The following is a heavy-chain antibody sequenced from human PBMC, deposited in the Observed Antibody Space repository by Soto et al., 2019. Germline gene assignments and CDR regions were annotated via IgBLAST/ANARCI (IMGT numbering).Heavy chain of an antibody. CDR2: TSYDGSNK. CDR1: GFTFSSYG. CDR3: AKGYDFWSGYLDY. D-gene: IGHD3-3*01. J-gene: IGHJ4*02. Sequence: QVQLVESGGGVVQPGRSLRLSCAASGFTFSSYGMHWVRQAPGKGLEWVAVTSYDGSNKYYADSVKGRFTISRDNSKNTLYLQMNSLRAEDTAVYYCAKGYDFWSGYLDYWGQGTLVTVSS. V-gene: IGHV3-30*18.